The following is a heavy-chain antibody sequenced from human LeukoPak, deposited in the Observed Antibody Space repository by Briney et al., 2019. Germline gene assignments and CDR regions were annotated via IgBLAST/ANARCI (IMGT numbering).Heavy chain of an antibody. CDR3: ARLPVAERYYYYYYMDV. D-gene: IGHD6-19*01. J-gene: IGHJ6*03. CDR1: GYSYTSYW. CDR2: IYPGDSDT. Sequence: GESLKISCRGSGYSYTSYWIGWVRQMPGKGLEWMGIIYPGDSDTRYSPSFQGQVTISADKSISTAYLQWSSLKASDTAMYYCARLPVAERYYYYYYMDVWGKGTTVTVSS. V-gene: IGHV5-51*01.